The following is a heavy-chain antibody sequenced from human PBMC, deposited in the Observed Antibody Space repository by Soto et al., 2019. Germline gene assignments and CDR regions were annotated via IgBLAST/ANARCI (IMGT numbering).Heavy chain of an antibody. V-gene: IGHV3-30*18. CDR2: ISYDGSNK. J-gene: IGHJ6*02. D-gene: IGHD2-2*01. CDR1: GFTFSSYG. Sequence: GGSLRLSCAASGFTFSSYGMHWVRQAPGKGLEWVAVISYDGSNKYYADSVKGRFTISRDNSKNTLYLQMNSLRAEDTAVYYCAKSDCSSTSCYAARWSGGMDVWGQGTTVTVSS. CDR3: AKSDCSSTSCYAARWSGGMDV.